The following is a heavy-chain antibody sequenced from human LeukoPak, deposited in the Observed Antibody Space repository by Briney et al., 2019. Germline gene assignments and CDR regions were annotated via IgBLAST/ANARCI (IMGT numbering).Heavy chain of an antibody. CDR1: GFMFSTYW. CDR3: GRFGYEAAVDL. CDR2: IKPDGSET. J-gene: IGHJ4*02. D-gene: IGHD6-13*01. Sequence: GVLRLSCAASGFMFSTYWMTWVRQAPGEGLEWVANIKPDGSETYYVDPVRGRFTISRDNAKNLLYLQMNSLRGEDLAVYYCGRFGYEAAVDLWGQGTLVTVSS. V-gene: IGHV3-7*01.